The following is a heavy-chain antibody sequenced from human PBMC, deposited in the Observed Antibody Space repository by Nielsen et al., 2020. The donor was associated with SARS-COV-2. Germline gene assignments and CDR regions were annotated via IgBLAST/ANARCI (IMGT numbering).Heavy chain of an antibody. V-gene: IGHV4-39*01. Sequence: SETLSLTCTVSGGSISSGDYYWSWIRQPPGKGLEWIGYIYYSGSTYYNPSLKSRVTISVDTSKNQFSLKLSSVTAADTAVYYCARQPRDDYYDSSGYWYGMDVWGQGTTVTVSS. CDR2: IYYSGST. D-gene: IGHD3-22*01. CDR3: ARQPRDDYYDSSGYWYGMDV. J-gene: IGHJ6*02. CDR1: GGSISSGDYY.